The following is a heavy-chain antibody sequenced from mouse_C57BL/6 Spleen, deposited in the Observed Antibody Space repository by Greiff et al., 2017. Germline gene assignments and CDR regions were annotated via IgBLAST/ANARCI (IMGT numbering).Heavy chain of an antibody. V-gene: IGHV1-50*01. CDR1: GYTFTSYW. CDR2: IDPSDSYT. Sequence: VQLQQPGAELVKPGASVKLSCKASGYTFTSYWMQWVKQRPGQGLEWIGEIDPSDSYTNYNQKFKGKATLTVDTSSSTAYMQLSSLTSEDSAVYYCAKKEGGYDERFAYWGQGTLVTVSA. J-gene: IGHJ3*01. D-gene: IGHD2-2*01. CDR3: AKKEGGYDERFAY.